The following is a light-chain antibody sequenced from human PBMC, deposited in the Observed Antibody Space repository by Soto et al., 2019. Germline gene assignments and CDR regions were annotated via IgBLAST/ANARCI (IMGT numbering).Light chain of an antibody. CDR2: AAS. Sequence: ENVLTQSPGTLSLSPGDRATLSCRASQSVTRSYLAWYQQKPGQAPRLLIYAASNRATGIPDRFSGSGSGTDFTLTISRLEPEDSAVYYCQQYGSSPPMFTFGLGTKLEI. CDR1: QSVTRSY. V-gene: IGKV3-20*01. CDR3: QQYGSSPPMFT. J-gene: IGKJ2*01.